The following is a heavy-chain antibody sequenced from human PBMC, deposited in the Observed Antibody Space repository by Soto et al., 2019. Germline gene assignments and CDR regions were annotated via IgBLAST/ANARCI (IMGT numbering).Heavy chain of an antibody. J-gene: IGHJ5*02. V-gene: IGHV3-21*01. CDR1: GFTFRSFT. CDR3: TRDASRDSSARGWFDP. CDR2: ISSNSAYI. D-gene: IGHD6-13*01. Sequence: GGSLRLSCAASGFTFRSFTMNWVRQAPGKGLEWASTISSNSAYIYYTDALRGRFTISRDNTKNSLHLQMNSLRAEDTAVYYCTRDASRDSSARGWFDPWGPGTLVTVSS.